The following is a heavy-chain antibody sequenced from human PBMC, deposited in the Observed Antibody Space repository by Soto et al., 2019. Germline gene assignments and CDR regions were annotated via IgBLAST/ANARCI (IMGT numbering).Heavy chain of an antibody. J-gene: IGHJ4*02. CDR2: IYYSGST. Sequence: PAETLARTCTVSGGSVSSCSYYWSWIRQPPGKGLEWIGYIYYSGSTNYNPSLKSRVTISVDTSKNQFSLKLSSVTAAETAVYYCARTGVNSIFDSWGQGTLVTDSS. CDR1: GGSVSSCSYY. CDR3: ARTGVNSIFDS. V-gene: IGHV4-61*01. D-gene: IGHD1-20*01.